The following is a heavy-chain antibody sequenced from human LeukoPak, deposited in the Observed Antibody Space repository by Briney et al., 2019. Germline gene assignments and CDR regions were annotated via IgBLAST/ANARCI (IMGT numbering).Heavy chain of an antibody. CDR3: ARGDSGLGYFDY. Sequence: GGSLRLSCAASGFTFSSYGMHWVRQAPGKGLEWVAVIWYDGSNKYCADSVKGRFTISRDNSKNTLYLQMNSLRAEDTAVYYCARGDSGLGYFDYWGQGTLVTVSS. CDR1: GFTFSSYG. J-gene: IGHJ4*02. D-gene: IGHD6-19*01. CDR2: IWYDGSNK. V-gene: IGHV3-33*01.